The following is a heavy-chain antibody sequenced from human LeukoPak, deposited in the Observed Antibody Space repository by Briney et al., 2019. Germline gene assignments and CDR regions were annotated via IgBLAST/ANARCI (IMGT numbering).Heavy chain of an antibody. CDR3: ARHFAYSSSSYFDY. D-gene: IGHD6-6*01. Sequence: SSETLSLTCSVSGGSISSYSWSWIRQPPGKGLEWIGYVYYTGSTNYNPSLKSRVTMFEDKSKNQFSLRLYSVTVADTAVYYCARHFAYSSSSYFDYWGQGSLVTVSS. CDR1: GGSISSYS. J-gene: IGHJ4*02. CDR2: VYYTGST. V-gene: IGHV4-59*08.